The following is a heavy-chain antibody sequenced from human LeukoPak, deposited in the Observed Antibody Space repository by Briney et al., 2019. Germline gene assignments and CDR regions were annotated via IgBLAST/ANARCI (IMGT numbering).Heavy chain of an antibody. Sequence: PSETLSLTCAVSGGSISSGGYSWSWIRQPPGKGLEWIGYIYHSGSTYYNPSLKSRVTISVDRSKNQFSLKLSSVTAADTAVYYCARDRSGWYGGFDYWGQGTLVTVSS. CDR1: GGSISSGGYS. D-gene: IGHD6-19*01. CDR2: IYHSGST. J-gene: IGHJ4*02. V-gene: IGHV4-30-2*01. CDR3: ARDRSGWYGGFDY.